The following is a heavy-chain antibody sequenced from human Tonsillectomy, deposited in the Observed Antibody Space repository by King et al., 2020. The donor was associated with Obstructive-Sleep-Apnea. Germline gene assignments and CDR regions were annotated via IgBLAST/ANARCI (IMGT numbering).Heavy chain of an antibody. V-gene: IGHV1-69*10. CDR3: AGDLTYYYDSSGYSYFDY. J-gene: IGHJ4*02. D-gene: IGHD3-22*01. Sequence: QLVQSGAEVKKPGSSVKVSCKASGGTFSSYAISWVRQAPGQGLEWMGGIIPILGIANYAQKFQGRVTISADKSTSTAYMELSSLRSEDTAGYYCAGDLTYYYDSSGYSYFDYWGQGTLVTVSS. CDR1: GGTFSSYA. CDR2: IIPILGIA.